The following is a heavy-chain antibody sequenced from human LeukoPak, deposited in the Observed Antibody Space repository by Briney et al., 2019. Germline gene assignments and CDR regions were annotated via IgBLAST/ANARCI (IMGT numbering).Heavy chain of an antibody. CDR2: IKPDGSEG. Sequence: GGSLRLSCAASGFTFSSYWMAWVRQAPGKGLEWVANIKPDGSEGYYVDSLKGRFTISRDNAENSLYLQMNSLRAKDTAVYYCARAAVASPGDVWGQGTTVTVSS. V-gene: IGHV3-7*04. D-gene: IGHD6-19*01. CDR3: ARAAVASPGDV. CDR1: GFTFSSYW. J-gene: IGHJ6*02.